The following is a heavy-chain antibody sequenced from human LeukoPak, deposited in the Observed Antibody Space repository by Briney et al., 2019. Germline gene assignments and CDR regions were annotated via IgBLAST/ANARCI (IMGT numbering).Heavy chain of an antibody. CDR3: ARENLRGDDAFDI. D-gene: IGHD3-10*01. J-gene: IGHJ3*02. Sequence: SETPSLTCTVSGGSVSSSSYFWGWIRQPPGKGLEWIGSIYYSGGTYYNPSLKSRVTISVDTSKNQFSLKLSSVTAADTAVYYCARENLRGDDAFDIWGQGTMVTVSS. V-gene: IGHV4-39*07. CDR1: GGSVSSSSYF. CDR2: IYYSGGT.